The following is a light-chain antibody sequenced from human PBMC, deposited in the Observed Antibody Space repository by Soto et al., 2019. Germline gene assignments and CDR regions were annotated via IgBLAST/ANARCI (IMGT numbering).Light chain of an antibody. CDR3: QSYASSLSGSV. Sequence: QSVLTQPPSVSGAPGQRVTISCTGSSSNIGAGYDVHWYQQLPGTAPKLLIYGNSNRPSGVPDRFSGSKSGTSASLAITGLQDEDYADYYCQSYASSLSGSVFGGGTKLTVL. CDR2: GNS. CDR1: SSNIGAGYD. J-gene: IGLJ3*02. V-gene: IGLV1-40*01.